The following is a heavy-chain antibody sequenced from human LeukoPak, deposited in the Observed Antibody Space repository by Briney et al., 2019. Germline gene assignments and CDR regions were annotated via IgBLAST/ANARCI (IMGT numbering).Heavy chain of an antibody. Sequence: PGGSLRLSCTVSEFTFSSYSMNWGRQAPGKGLEWVASINRGATYIYYADSMKGRFTISRDDAKSSLYLQMNSLRAEDTAVYYCVRLRRNSDSSGYYYYYDYWGQGILVTVSS. CDR3: VRLRRNSDSSGYYYYYDY. CDR2: INRGATYI. CDR1: EFTFSSYS. V-gene: IGHV3-21*01. J-gene: IGHJ4*02. D-gene: IGHD3-22*01.